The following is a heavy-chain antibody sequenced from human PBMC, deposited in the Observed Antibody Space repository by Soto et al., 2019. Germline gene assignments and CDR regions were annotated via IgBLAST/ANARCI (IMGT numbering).Heavy chain of an antibody. D-gene: IGHD3-16*01. CDR3: ARMETFGSLNWFDP. CDR1: GYSFTNND. Sequence: ASVKVSCKASGYSFTNNDVSWVRQATGQGLEWMGWMNPGSGDTGYAQKFQGRVTMTRDISIATAYMELSSLRSDDTAVYYCARMETFGSLNWFDPWGQGTLVTVSS. J-gene: IGHJ5*02. CDR2: MNPGSGDT. V-gene: IGHV1-8*01.